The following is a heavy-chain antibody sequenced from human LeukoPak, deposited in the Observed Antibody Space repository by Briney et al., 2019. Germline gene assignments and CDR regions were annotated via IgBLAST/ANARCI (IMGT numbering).Heavy chain of an antibody. J-gene: IGHJ4*02. Sequence: GGSLRLSCAASGFTFSSYSMNWVRQAPGKGLEWVSSISSSSSYIYYADSVKGRFTISRDNAKNSLYLQMNSLRAEDTAVYYCARDRDGNNYGDYWGQGTLVTVSS. CDR1: GFTFSSYS. V-gene: IGHV3-21*01. CDR2: ISSSSSYI. D-gene: IGHD5-24*01. CDR3: ARDRDGNNYGDY.